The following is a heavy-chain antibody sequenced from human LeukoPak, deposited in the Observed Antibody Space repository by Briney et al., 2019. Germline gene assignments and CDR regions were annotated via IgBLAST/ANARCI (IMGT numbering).Heavy chain of an antibody. CDR3: AKRAYSSSSGSSTFDY. CDR1: GFTLSSYA. V-gene: IGHV3-23*01. Sequence: GGSLRLSCAASGFTLSSYAMSWVRQAPGKGLEWVSAISGSGCSTYYADSVKGRFTISRDNSKNTLYLQMNSLRAEDTAVYYCAKRAYSSSSGSSTFDYWGQGTLVTVSS. D-gene: IGHD6-6*01. J-gene: IGHJ4*02. CDR2: ISGSGCST.